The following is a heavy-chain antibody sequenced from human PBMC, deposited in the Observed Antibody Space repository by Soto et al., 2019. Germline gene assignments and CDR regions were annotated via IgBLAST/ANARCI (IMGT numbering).Heavy chain of an antibody. D-gene: IGHD6-13*01. CDR3: AKSYSSNWYDYFDY. CDR1: GFTFSSYA. V-gene: IGHV3-23*01. J-gene: IGHJ4*02. Sequence: ESGGGLVQPGGSLRLSCAASGFTFSSYAMSWVRQAPGKGLEWVSAISGSGDSTYYADSVKGRFTISRDTSKNTLYLQMDSLRAEDTALYYCAKSYSSNWYDYFDYWGQGTLVTVSS. CDR2: ISGSGDST.